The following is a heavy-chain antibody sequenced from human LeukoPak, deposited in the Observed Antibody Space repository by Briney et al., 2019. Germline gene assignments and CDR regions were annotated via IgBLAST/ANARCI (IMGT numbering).Heavy chain of an antibody. D-gene: IGHD1-26*01. CDR1: GFTFSSYA. CDR2: ISYDGSNK. V-gene: IGHV3-30-3*01. Sequence: GGSLRLSCAASGFTFSSYAMHWVRQAPGKGLEWVAVISYDGSNKYYADSVKGRFTISRDNSKNTLYLQMNSLGAEDTAVYYCARVLLQWELLYDLDYWGQGTLVTVSS. CDR3: ARVLLQWELLYDLDY. J-gene: IGHJ4*02.